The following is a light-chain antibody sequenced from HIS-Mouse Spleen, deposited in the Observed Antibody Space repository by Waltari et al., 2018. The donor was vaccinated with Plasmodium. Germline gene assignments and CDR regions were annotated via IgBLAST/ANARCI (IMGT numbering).Light chain of an antibody. Sequence: SYELTQPPSVSVSPGQTARITCSGDALPKKYAYWYQQQSGQVPVLVIYEDSKRPSGIPERFSGSSSGTMATLTISGAQVEDEADYYCYSTDSSGNHRVFGGGTKLTVL. J-gene: IGLJ3*02. CDR1: ALPKKY. CDR3: YSTDSSGNHRV. CDR2: EDS. V-gene: IGLV3-10*01.